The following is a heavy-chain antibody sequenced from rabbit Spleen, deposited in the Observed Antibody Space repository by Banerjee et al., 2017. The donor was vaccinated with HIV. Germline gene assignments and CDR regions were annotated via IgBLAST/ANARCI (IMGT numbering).Heavy chain of an antibody. V-gene: IGHV1S45*01. CDR3: ARDLVAVIGWNFNL. J-gene: IGHJ4*01. CDR2: INAVTGKA. D-gene: IGHD1-1*01. Sequence: QEQLKESGGGLVQPGGSLKLSCKASGFSFSNKAVMCWVRQAPGKGLQWIACINAVTGKAVYATWAKGRFTFSKTSSTTVTLQMTSLTAADTATYFCARDLVAVIGWNFNLWGPGTLVTVS. CDR1: GFSFSNKAV.